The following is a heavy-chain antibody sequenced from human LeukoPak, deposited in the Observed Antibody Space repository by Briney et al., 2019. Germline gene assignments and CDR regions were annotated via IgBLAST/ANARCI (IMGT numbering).Heavy chain of an antibody. Sequence: GGSLRLSCTASGFTFNNFAMSWVRQAPGEGLEWLASLTGSGHQIYYADSVKGRFTISRDNSENTMYLDMNNLRAEDTAIYYCAKDGRYSGYDFAEFWGQGTLVTVSS. D-gene: IGHD5-12*01. CDR1: GFTFNNFA. J-gene: IGHJ4*02. CDR3: AKDGRYSGYDFAEF. CDR2: LTGSGHQI. V-gene: IGHV3-23*01.